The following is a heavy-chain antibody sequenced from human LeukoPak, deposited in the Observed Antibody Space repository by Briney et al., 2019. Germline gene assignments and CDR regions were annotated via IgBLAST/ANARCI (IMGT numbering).Heavy chain of an antibody. CDR1: GFTFSSYG. CDR2: IRYDGSNK. V-gene: IGHV3-30*02. D-gene: IGHD6-13*01. J-gene: IGHJ4*02. CDR3: ARDFLPGIAAAGTREVDY. Sequence: GGSLRLSCAASGFTFSSYGMHWVRQAPGKGLEWVAFIRYDGSNKYYVDSVKGRFTISRDNSKNTLYLQMNSLRAEDTAVYYCARDFLPGIAAAGTREVDYWGQGTLVTVSS.